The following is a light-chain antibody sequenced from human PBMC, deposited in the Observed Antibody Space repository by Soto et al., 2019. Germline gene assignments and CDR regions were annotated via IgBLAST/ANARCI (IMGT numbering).Light chain of an antibody. Sequence: QSVLTQPASVCGSPGQTITISCTRTSSDVGSYNYVSWDQQQPGKAPKLIIYEVSDRPSEISSPFSIYKSGNTASMTISELQTEEEADYYCSSYTSSSTLFGTGTKVTVL. CDR3: SSYTSSSTL. J-gene: IGLJ1*01. CDR1: SSDVGSYNY. CDR2: EVS. V-gene: IGLV2-14*01.